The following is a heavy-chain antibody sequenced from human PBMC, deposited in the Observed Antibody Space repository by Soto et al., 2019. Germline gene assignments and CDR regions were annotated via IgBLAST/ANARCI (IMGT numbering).Heavy chain of an antibody. J-gene: IGHJ4*02. CDR3: ARPTSGWYLDY. V-gene: IGHV3-23*01. Sequence: EVQLLESGGGLVQPGGSLRLSCAASGFTFSSYAMSWVRQAPGKGLEWVSVISGSGGSTYYADSVKGRFTISTDNSKNTLYLQMNSLIAEDTAVYYCARPTSGWYLDYWGQGTLVTVSS. CDR2: ISGSGGST. CDR1: GFTFSSYA. D-gene: IGHD6-19*01.